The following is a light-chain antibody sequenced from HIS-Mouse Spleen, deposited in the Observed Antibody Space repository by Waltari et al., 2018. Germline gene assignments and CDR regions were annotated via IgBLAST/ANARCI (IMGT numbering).Light chain of an antibody. CDR1: QGISSY. J-gene: IGKJ4*01. CDR2: AAS. V-gene: IGKV1-9*01. CDR3: QQLNSYPQET. Sequence: DIQLTQSPSFLSASVGDRATITCRASQGISSYLAWYQQKPGKAPQLLIFAASTLQSGVPSRFSGSGSGTEFTLTISSLQPEDFATYYCQQLNSYPQETFGGGTKVEIK.